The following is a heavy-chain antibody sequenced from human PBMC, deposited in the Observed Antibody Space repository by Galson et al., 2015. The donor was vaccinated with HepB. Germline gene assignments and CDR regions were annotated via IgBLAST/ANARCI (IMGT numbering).Heavy chain of an antibody. J-gene: IGHJ6*02. CDR2: ISYDGSNK. CDR1: GFTFSSYA. V-gene: IGHV3-30*04. Sequence: SLRLSCAASGFTFSSYAMHWVRQAPGKGLEWVAVISYDGSNKYYADSVKGRFTISRDNSKNTLYLQMNSLRAEDTAVYYCARDRIDTAMVYYYYGMDVWGQGTTVTVSS. D-gene: IGHD5-18*01. CDR3: ARDRIDTAMVYYYYGMDV.